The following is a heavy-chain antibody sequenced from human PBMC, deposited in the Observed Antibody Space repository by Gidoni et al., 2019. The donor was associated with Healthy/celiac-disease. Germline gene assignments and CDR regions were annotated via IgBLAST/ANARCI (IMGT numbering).Heavy chain of an antibody. CDR2: SYPGDSDT. CDR1: GYSFTSYW. J-gene: IGHJ5*02. D-gene: IGHD3-16*01. CDR3: ARGGGLGMATIIGLDP. V-gene: IGHV5-51*01. Sequence: EVQLVQSGAEVKKPGVSLQISCKGSGYSFTSYWIGWVRQMPGKGLEWMGISYPGDSDTRYSPYFQSQVTISADKSISTAYLQWSSLKAADTAMYYCARGGGLGMATIIGLDPWGQGTLVTVSS.